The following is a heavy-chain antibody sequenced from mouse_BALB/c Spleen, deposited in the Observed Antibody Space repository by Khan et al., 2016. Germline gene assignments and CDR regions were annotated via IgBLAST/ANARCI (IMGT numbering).Heavy chain of an antibody. CDR3: ARQLGW. V-gene: IGHV3-2*02. CDR2: ISYSGST. Sequence: VQLKESGPGLVKPSQSLSLTCTVTGYSITSDYAWNWIRQFPGNKLEWMGYISYSGSTSYNPSLKSRISITRDTSKNQFFLQLNSVTTEDTATYYCARQLGWWGQGTLVTVSA. CDR1: GYSITSDYA. J-gene: IGHJ3*02. D-gene: IGHD4-1*02.